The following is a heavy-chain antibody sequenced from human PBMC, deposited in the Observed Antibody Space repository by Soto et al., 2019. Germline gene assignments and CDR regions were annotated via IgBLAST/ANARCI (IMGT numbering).Heavy chain of an antibody. CDR2: ISAYNGNT. D-gene: IGHD2-2*01. J-gene: IGHJ5*02. Sequence: GASVKVSCKASGYTFTSYGISWVRQAPGQGLEWMGWISAYNGNTNYAQKLQGRVTITTNTSTSTAYMELRSLRSDDTDMYYCAICPTTNIVVVPAAISDWFDPWGQGTLVTVSS. CDR1: GYTFTSYG. CDR3: AICPTTNIVVVPAAISDWFDP. V-gene: IGHV1-18*01.